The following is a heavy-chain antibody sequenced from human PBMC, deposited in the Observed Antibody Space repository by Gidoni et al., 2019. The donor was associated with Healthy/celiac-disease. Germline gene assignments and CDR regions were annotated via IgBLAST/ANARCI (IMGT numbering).Heavy chain of an antibody. D-gene: IGHD1-26*01. Sequence: QVTLKESGPVLVKPTETLTLTCTVSGFSLSNARMGVSWIRQPPGKALEWLAHIFSNDEKSYSTSLKSRLTISKDTSKSQVVLTMTKMDPVDTATYYCARMSGSYSNGYFQHWGQGTLVTVSS. CDR3: ARMSGSYSNGYFQH. CDR2: IFSNDEK. CDR1: GFSLSNARMG. V-gene: IGHV2-26*01. J-gene: IGHJ1*01.